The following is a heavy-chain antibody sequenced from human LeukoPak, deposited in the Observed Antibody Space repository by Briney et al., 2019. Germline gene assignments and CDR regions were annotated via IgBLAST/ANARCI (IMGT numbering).Heavy chain of an antibody. V-gene: IGHV4-59*12. CDR2: IYYSGST. J-gene: IGHJ4*02. CDR3: ARSYDSSGYYYYFDY. D-gene: IGHD3-22*01. CDR1: GGSMSSYY. Sequence: SETLSLTCTVYGGSMSSYYWSWIRQPPGKGLEWIGYIYYSGSTNYNPSLKSRVTMSVDTSKNQFSLKLSSVTAADTAVYYCARSYDSSGYYYYFDYWGQGTLVTVSS.